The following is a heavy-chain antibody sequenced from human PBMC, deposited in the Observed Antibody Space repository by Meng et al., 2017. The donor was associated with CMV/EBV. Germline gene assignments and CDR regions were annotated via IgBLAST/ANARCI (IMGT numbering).Heavy chain of an antibody. Sequence: SETLSLTCTVSGGSISSSSYYWGWIRQPPGKGLEWIGSIYYSGSTYYNPSLKSRVTISVDTSKNQFSLKLSSVTAADTAVYYCARAGSSSWYDLNYFDYWGQGTLVTVSS. CDR1: GGSISSSSYY. CDR2: IYYSGST. CDR3: ARAGSSSWYDLNYFDY. V-gene: IGHV4-39*07. J-gene: IGHJ4*02. D-gene: IGHD6-13*01.